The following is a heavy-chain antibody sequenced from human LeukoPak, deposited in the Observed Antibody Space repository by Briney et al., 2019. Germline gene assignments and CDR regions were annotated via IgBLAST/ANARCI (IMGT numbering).Heavy chain of an antibody. D-gene: IGHD3-9*01. CDR2: ISGSGGST. J-gene: IGHJ6*02. CDR3: AKDQNYDILTGLPPSAVDV. Sequence: GGSLRLSCAASGFTFSSYAMSWVRQAPGKGLEWVSAISGSGGSTYYADSEKGRFTISRDNSKNTLYLQMNSLRAEDTAVYYCAKDQNYDILTGLPPSAVDVWGQGTTVTVSS. V-gene: IGHV3-23*01. CDR1: GFTFSSYA.